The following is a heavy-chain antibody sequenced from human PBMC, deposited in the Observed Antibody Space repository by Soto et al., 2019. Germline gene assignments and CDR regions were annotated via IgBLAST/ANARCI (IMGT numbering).Heavy chain of an antibody. CDR1: GSSISSGGYS. D-gene: IGHD3-3*01. Sequence: PSETLSLTCTVSGSSISSGGYSWSWIRQHPGKGLEWIGYIYYSGSTYYNPSLKSRVTISVDTSKNQFSLKLSSLTASATAVYYCARRLPAYHFWRGYRLVYYYYRMDVLRQGTTVTVSS. V-gene: IGHV4-31*03. CDR2: IYYSGST. J-gene: IGHJ6*02. CDR3: ARRLPAYHFWRGYRLVYYYYRMDV.